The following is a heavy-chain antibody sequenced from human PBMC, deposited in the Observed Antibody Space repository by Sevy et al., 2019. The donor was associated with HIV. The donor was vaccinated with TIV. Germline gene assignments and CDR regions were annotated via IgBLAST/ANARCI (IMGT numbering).Heavy chain of an antibody. CDR2: IYTSGRT. CDR3: ASLDGA. V-gene: IGHV4-4*07. CDR1: RGSISSYY. D-gene: IGHD3-3*01. J-gene: IGHJ5*02. Sequence: SETLSLTCTVSRGSISSYYYNWIRQPAGKGLEWIGRIYTSGRTTYNPSLKSRVTMSIDTSKNQFSLNMRSVTAADTAVYYCASLDGAWGQGTLVTVSS.